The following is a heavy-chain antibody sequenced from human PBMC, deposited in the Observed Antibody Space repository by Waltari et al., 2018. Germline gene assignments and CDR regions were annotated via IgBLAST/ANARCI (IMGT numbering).Heavy chain of an antibody. CDR2: LDPKDGHA. CDR3: HLTGRNIVVMAATSPSFYSYIDV. CDR1: GYTLAGFS. Sequence: QVQVVQSGAEVKKPGASVKVSCKVSGYTLAGFSIHWVLRAPGKGLEWMGRLDPKDGHAVLAQNFQGRVTMTEDSSTDTAYMELSSLRPEDTALYYCHLTGRNIVVMAATSPSFYSYIDVWGRGTTVTVSS. D-gene: IGHD2-15*01. V-gene: IGHV1-24*01. J-gene: IGHJ6*03.